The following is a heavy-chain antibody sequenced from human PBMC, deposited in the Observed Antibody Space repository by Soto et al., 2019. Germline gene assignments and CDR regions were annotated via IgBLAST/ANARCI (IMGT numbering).Heavy chain of an antibody. CDR1: GGSISSGGYY. CDR3: ARRENGDSYYFDY. Sequence: QVQLQESGPGLVKPSQTLSLTCTVSGGSISSGGYYWSWIRQHPGKGLEWIGYIYYSGSTYYNPSLKSRVTISVDTSKNQFSLKLSSATAADTAVYYCARRENGDSYYFDYWGQGTLVTVSS. D-gene: IGHD4-17*01. J-gene: IGHJ4*02. CDR2: IYYSGST. V-gene: IGHV4-31*03.